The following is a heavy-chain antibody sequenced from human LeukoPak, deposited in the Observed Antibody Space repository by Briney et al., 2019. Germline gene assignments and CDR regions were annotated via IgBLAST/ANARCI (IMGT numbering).Heavy chain of an antibody. CDR2: INHSGST. CDR3: ARGRGYGYGYYYYYGMDV. J-gene: IGHJ6*02. CDR1: GGSFSGYY. V-gene: IGHV4-34*01. Sequence: SETLSLTCAVYGGSFSGYYWSWIRQPPGKGLEWIGEINHSGSTNYNPSLKSRVTISVDTSKNQFSLKLSSVTAADTAVYYCARGRGYGYGYYYYYGMDVWGQGTTVTVSS. D-gene: IGHD5-18*01.